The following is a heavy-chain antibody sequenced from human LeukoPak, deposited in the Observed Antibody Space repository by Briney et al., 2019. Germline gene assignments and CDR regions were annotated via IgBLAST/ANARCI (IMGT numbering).Heavy chain of an antibody. CDR1: GFTFDDYA. CDR2: ISWNSGSI. D-gene: IGHD3-10*01. J-gene: IGHJ4*02. V-gene: IGHV3-9*01. CDR3: AREERWLFGSGANIDY. Sequence: PGGSLRLSCAASGFTFDDYAMHWVRQAPGKGLEWVSGISWNSGSIGYADSVKGRFTISRDNAKNSLYLQMNSLRAEDTAVYYCAREERWLFGSGANIDYWGQGTLVTVS.